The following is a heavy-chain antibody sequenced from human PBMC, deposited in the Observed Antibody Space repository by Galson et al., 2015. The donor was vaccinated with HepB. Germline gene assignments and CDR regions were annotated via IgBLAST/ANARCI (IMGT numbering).Heavy chain of an antibody. D-gene: IGHD3-16*01. J-gene: IGHJ2*01. CDR1: GFTFSSYA. Sequence: SLRLSCAAYGFTFSSYALHWVRQAPGKGLEWVAVISYDGSKKYYTDSVKGRFTISRDNSKNTLYLQMANLRSEDTAVYYCARGPRHAGGWYFDLWVRGTLVTVSS. V-gene: IGHV3-30-3*01. CDR2: ISYDGSKK. CDR3: ARGPRHAGGWYFDL.